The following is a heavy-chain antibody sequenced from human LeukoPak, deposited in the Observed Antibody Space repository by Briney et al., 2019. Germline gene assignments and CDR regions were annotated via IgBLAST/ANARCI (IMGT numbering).Heavy chain of an antibody. CDR3: ARAPKVRGAPGPENWFDP. J-gene: IGHJ5*02. Sequence: ASVKVSCKASGYTFTSDAMNWVRQAPGQGLEWMGWINTNTGNPTYAQGFTGRFVLSLDTSVSTAYLQISSLKAEDTAVYYCARAPKVRGAPGPENWFDPWGQGTLVTVSS. D-gene: IGHD3-10*01. V-gene: IGHV7-4-1*02. CDR1: GYTFTSDA. CDR2: INTNTGNP.